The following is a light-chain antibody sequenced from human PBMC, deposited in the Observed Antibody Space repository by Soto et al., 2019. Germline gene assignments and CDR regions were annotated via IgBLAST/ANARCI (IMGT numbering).Light chain of an antibody. CDR1: QSVSSNY. CDR2: GTS. CDR3: QQYGSSGT. V-gene: IGKV3-20*01. J-gene: IGKJ1*01. Sequence: EIVLTQSPGTVSLSPGERATLSCRASQSVSSNYLAWYQQKPGQAPRLLIYGTSTRATGIPDRFSGSGSGTDFTLTISRLEPEDFAVYYCQQYGSSGTFGQGTKVDIK.